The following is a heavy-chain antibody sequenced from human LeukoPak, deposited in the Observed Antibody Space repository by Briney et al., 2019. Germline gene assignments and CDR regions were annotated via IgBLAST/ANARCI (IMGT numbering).Heavy chain of an antibody. Sequence: ASVKVSCKASGYTFTGYNMQWLRQAPGQGLEWMGWINPNSGGTNYAQKFQDRVTMTRDTSISTAYMELSRLRSDDTAVYYCARDGHFDCWGQGTLVTVSS. CDR1: GYTFTGYN. V-gene: IGHV1-2*02. CDR3: ARDGHFDC. CDR2: INPNSGGT. J-gene: IGHJ4*02.